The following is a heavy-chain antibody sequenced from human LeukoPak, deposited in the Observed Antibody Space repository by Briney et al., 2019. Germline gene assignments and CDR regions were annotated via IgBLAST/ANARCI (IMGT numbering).Heavy chain of an antibody. V-gene: IGHV1-2*02. CDR1: GYTFTGYY. J-gene: IGHJ4*02. CDR2: INPNSGGT. D-gene: IGHD6-19*01. Sequence: ASVKVSCKTSGYTFTGYYMHWVRQAPGQGLEWMGWINPNSGGTRYAQKFQGRVTMTRDTSISTAYMELSRLRSDDTAVYYCARGKYSSGLIDYWGQGTLVTVSS. CDR3: ARGKYSSGLIDY.